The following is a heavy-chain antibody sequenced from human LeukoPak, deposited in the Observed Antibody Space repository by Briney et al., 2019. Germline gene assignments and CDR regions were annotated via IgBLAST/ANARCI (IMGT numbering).Heavy chain of an antibody. V-gene: IGHV3-74*01. D-gene: IGHD3-10*01. J-gene: IGHJ3*02. CDR3: ARVGITMVRTDAFDI. Sequence: AGGSLRLSCAASGITLNSYWMHWVRQAPGKGLVWVSRINSEGSSTSYADSVKGRFTISRDNAKNTLYLRMNSLRAEDTAVYYCARVGITMVRTDAFDIWGLGTMVTVSS. CDR1: GITLNSYW. CDR2: INSEGSST.